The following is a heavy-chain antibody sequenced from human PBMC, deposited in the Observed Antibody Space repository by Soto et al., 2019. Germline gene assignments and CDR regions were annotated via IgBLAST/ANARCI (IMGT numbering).Heavy chain of an antibody. Sequence: PGGSLRLSCAASGFTFSSYAMSWVRQAPGKGLEWVSAISGSGGSTYYADSVKGRFTISRDNSKNTLYLQMNSLRAEDTAVYYCGRALSCSGGRSDSPDYWGQGTLVTVSS. V-gene: IGHV3-23*01. D-gene: IGHD6-19*01. CDR1: GFTFSSYA. CDR2: ISGSGGST. J-gene: IGHJ4*02. CDR3: GRALSCSGGRSDSPDY.